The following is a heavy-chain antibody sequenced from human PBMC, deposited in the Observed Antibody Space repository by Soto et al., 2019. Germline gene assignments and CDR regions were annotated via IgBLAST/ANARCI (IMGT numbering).Heavy chain of an antibody. CDR2: ISGSGTST. CDR3: AKEAGGGTAMVTSYFDY. D-gene: IGHD5-18*01. CDR1: GVTFSSYA. V-gene: IGHV3-23*01. J-gene: IGHJ4*02. Sequence: EVQLLESGGGLVQPGGSLRLSCTASGVTFSSYALSWVRQAPGKGLEWVSAISGSGTSTYYADSVKGRFTISRDISKSRLDLKMNSLRAVDTAIYYCAKEAGGGTAMVTSYFDYWGQGTLVTVSS.